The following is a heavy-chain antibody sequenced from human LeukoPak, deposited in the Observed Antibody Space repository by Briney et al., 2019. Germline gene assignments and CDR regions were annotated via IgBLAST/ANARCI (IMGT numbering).Heavy chain of an antibody. J-gene: IGHJ4*02. V-gene: IGHV3-21*01. CDR1: GFSLNDFV. CDR3: ARRFAVYSYYTRYHSFEY. CDR2: ITSNGCDK. D-gene: IGHD4-11*01. Sequence: GGSLTLSCAASGFSLNDFVAYCVPAAREGGREWVSSITSNGCDKLYADSVKGRFPISRDNAGKSLYLQIDSLRAEDTAIYYCARRFAVYSYYTRYHSFEYWGQGTLVTVSS.